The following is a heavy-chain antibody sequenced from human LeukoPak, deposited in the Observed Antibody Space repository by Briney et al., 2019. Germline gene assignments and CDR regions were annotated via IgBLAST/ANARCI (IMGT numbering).Heavy chain of an antibody. J-gene: IGHJ5*02. D-gene: IGHD7-27*01. CDR1: GFTFSSYG. V-gene: IGHV3-30*18. Sequence: GGSLRLSCAASGFTFSSYGMHWVRQAPGKGLEWVAVISYDGSNKYYADSVKGRFTISRDNSKNTLYLQMNSLRAEDTAVYYCAKDLGSPWFDPWGQGTLVTVSS. CDR2: ISYDGSNK. CDR3: AKDLGSPWFDP.